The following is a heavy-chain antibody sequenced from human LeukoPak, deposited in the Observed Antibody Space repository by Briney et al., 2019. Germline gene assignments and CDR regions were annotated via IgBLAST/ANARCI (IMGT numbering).Heavy chain of an antibody. CDR2: ISTGGSTK. Sequence: GGSLRPSCAASGFTFSSHEMNWVRQAPGKGLEWVSFISTGGSTKYYADSVKGRFIISRDNAKNSLSLQMNSLRAEDTAVYYCATSYGFKYFDYWGQGTLVTVSS. CDR3: ATSYGFKYFDY. CDR1: GFTFSSHE. D-gene: IGHD5-18*01. V-gene: IGHV3-48*03. J-gene: IGHJ4*02.